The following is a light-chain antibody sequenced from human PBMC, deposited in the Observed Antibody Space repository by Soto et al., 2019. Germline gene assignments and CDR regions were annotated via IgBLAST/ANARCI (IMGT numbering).Light chain of an antibody. V-gene: IGKV3-20*01. Sequence: EGVLTQSPGTPSLSTEERATLSCRASQSVSSSYLAWYQQKPGQAPRLLIYGASSRATGIPHRFSGSGSETDFTLTISRLEPEDFAVYHCQQYGDSPPTFGQGTKVDI. CDR3: QQYGDSPPT. CDR2: GAS. CDR1: QSVSSSY. J-gene: IGKJ1*01.